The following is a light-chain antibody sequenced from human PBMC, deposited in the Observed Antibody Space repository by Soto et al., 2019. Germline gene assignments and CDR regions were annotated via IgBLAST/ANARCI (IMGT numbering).Light chain of an antibody. J-gene: IGLJ2*01. CDR1: SSDVGGYNY. CDR2: DVS. V-gene: IGLV2-14*01. Sequence: QSALTQPASVSGSPGQSITISCTGTSSDVGGYNYVSWYQQHPGKAPKLMIYDVSNRPSGVSNRFSGSKSGNTASLTISGLQAEDEAYYYCSAYTSSSTLVFGGGTKLTV. CDR3: SAYTSSSTLV.